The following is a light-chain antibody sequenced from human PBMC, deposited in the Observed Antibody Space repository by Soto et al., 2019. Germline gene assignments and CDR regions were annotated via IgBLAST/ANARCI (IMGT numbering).Light chain of an antibody. CDR1: QSVSSSY. J-gene: IGKJ4*01. CDR3: QQYGSSPLT. V-gene: IGKV3-20*01. CDR2: GAS. Sequence: EIVLTQSPGTLSLSPGERATLSCRASQSVSSSYLAWYQQTPGQAPRLRIYGASSSATGIPDRFSGSGSGTDFTITISRLEPEDFAVYYCQQYGSSPLTFGGGTKVEIK.